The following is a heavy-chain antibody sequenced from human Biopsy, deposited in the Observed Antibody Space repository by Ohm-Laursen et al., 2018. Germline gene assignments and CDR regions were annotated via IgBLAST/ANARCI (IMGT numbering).Heavy chain of an antibody. Sequence: SLRLSCAASGFTFSSSWMHWVRQAPGKGLLWVSRIKRDGTTTDYAESVKGRFTISRDNAKNTLYLQMNSLRAEDTAVYYCARGGFFAYSTFDYWGQGALVTVSS. CDR3: ARGGFFAYSTFDY. CDR1: GFTFSSSW. CDR2: IKRDGTTT. D-gene: IGHD4-11*01. J-gene: IGHJ4*02. V-gene: IGHV3-74*01.